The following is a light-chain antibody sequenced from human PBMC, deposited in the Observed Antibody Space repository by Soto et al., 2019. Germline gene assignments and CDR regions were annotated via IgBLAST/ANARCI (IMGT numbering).Light chain of an antibody. CDR1: QSVSSSY. J-gene: IGKJ2*01. V-gene: IGKV3-20*01. CDR2: GAS. Sequence: EIVLTQSPGTLSLSPGERATLSCRASQSVSSSYLAWYQQKPGQAPRLLIYGASSRATGIPDRFSGSGSGTDFTLTISRLQAEDVAIYYCHQYYSIPYTFGQGTRLEI. CDR3: HQYYSIPYT.